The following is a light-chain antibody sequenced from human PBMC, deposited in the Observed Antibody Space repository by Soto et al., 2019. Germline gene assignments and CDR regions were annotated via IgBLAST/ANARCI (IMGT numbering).Light chain of an antibody. CDR2: DVS. V-gene: IGLV2-14*01. J-gene: IGLJ1*01. CDR1: GSDVGGYNY. Sequence: QSVLTQPASVSGSPGLSITISCTGTGSDVGGYNYVSWYQQHPGKAPKLMIYDVSNRPSGVSNRFSGSKSGNTASLTISGLQAEDEADYYCSSYTGSSTLYVFGTGTKVTVL. CDR3: SSYTGSSTLYV.